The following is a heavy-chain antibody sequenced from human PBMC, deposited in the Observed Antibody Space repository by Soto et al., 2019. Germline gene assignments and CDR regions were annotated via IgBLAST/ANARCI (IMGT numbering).Heavy chain of an antibody. Sequence: SVKVSCKVSEYTLTELSMHWVRQALGKGLEWMGGFDPEDGETIYAQKFQGRVTMTEDTSTDTAYMELSSLRSEDTAVYYCATSVVAATLGAFDIWGQGTMVTVSS. V-gene: IGHV1-24*01. CDR1: EYTLTELS. J-gene: IGHJ3*02. CDR3: ATSVVAATLGAFDI. CDR2: FDPEDGET. D-gene: IGHD2-15*01.